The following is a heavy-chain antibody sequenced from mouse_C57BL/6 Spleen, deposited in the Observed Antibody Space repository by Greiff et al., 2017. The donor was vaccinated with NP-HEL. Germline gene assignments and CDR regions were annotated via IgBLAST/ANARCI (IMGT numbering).Heavy chain of an antibody. CDR1: GYTFTSYW. D-gene: IGHD1-1*01. Sequence: VQLQQPGAELVRPGSSVKLSCKASGYTFTSYWMHWVKQRPIQGLEWIGNIDPSDSETHYNQKFKDKATLTVDKSSSTAYMQLSSLTSEDSAVDYCARALRTGAAMDYWGQGTSVTVSS. V-gene: IGHV1-52*01. J-gene: IGHJ4*01. CDR2: IDPSDSET. CDR3: ARALRTGAAMDY.